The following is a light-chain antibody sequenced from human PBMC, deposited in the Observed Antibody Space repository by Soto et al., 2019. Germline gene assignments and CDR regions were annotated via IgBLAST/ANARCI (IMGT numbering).Light chain of an antibody. J-gene: IGKJ1*01. CDR3: QQYNSYCT. CDR2: KAS. CDR1: QSISSW. Sequence: DIQMTQSPSTLSASVGDRVTITCRASQSISSWLAWYQPKPGKDPKLLIYKASSLESGVPSRFSGSGSGTEFTLTISSLQPDDFATYYCQQYNSYCTFGQGTKVEI. V-gene: IGKV1-5*03.